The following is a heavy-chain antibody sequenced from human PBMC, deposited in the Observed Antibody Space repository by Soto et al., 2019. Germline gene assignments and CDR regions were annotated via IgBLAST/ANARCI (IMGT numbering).Heavy chain of an antibody. CDR2: IRSKANSYAT. D-gene: IGHD3-16*01. V-gene: IGHV3-73*01. Sequence: GGSLRLSCAASGFTSSGSAMHWVRQASGKGLEWVGRIRSKANSYATAYAASVKGRFTISRDDSKNTAYLQMNSLKTEDTAVYYCTSGPMTTFAFDIWGQGTMVTVSS. J-gene: IGHJ3*02. CDR3: TSGPMTTFAFDI. CDR1: GFTSSGSA.